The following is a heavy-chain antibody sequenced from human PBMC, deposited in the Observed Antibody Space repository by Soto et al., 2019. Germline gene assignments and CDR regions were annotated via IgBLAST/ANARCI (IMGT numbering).Heavy chain of an antibody. CDR3: ASGLYRGNYHEGADS. J-gene: IGHJ4*02. CDR2: ISDDGSKE. D-gene: IGHD1-7*01. CDR1: GFPFSSYG. Sequence: QVQLVESGGGVVQPGRSLRLSCAASGFPFSSYGMHWVRQVPGKGLEWAAVISDDGSKEWYADSVKGRFTISRDNSKNTLSLQMPRLSAEDTAVYYCASGLYRGNYHEGADSWGLGTVVTVPS. V-gene: IGHV3-30*03.